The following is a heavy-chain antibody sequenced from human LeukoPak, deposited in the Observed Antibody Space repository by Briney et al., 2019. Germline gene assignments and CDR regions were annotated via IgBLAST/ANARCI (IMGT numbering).Heavy chain of an antibody. CDR1: GGSISYYY. D-gene: IGHD6-13*01. V-gene: IGHV4-59*08. Sequence: PSETLSLTCTVSGGSISYYYWSWIRQPPGKGLEWIGYVYYSGSTNYNPSLKSRVTMSVDTSKNQFSLKLTSVTAADTAVYYCARWDSNWYAFDIWGQGTMVTVSS. CDR3: ARWDSNWYAFDI. CDR2: VYYSGST. J-gene: IGHJ3*02.